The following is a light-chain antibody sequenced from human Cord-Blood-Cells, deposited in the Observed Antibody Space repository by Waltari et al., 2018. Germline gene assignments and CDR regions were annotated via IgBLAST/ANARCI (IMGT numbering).Light chain of an antibody. CDR1: SSXVGGYNY. Sequence: SCTGTSSXVGGYNYVSWYQQHPGKAPKLMIYDVSKRPSGVPDRFSGSKSGNTASLTISGLQAEDEADYYCCSYAGSYTWVFGGGTKLTVL. V-gene: IGLV2-11*01. J-gene: IGLJ3*02. CDR2: DVS. CDR3: CSYAGSYTWV.